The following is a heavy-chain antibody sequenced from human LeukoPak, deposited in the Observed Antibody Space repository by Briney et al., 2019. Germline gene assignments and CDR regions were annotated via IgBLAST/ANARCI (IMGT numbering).Heavy chain of an antibody. CDR3: ARDAYYYDSSGYYYFDY. V-gene: IGHV1-46*01. CDR1: GYTFTSYY. CDR2: INPSGGST. J-gene: IGHJ4*02. D-gene: IGHD3-22*01. Sequence: ASVKVSCKASGYTFTSYYMHWVRQAPGQGLEWMGIINPSGGSTSYAQKFQGRVTMTRDTSTSTVYMELSSLRSEDTAVYCCARDAYYYDSSGYYYFDYWGQGTLVTVSS.